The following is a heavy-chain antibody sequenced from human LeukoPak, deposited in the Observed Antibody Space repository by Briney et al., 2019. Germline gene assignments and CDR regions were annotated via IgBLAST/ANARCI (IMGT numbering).Heavy chain of an antibody. V-gene: IGHV3-21*01. CDR2: ISSSSSYI. CDR1: GFTFSSYS. Sequence: GGSLRLSCAASGFTFSSYSMNWVRQAPGEGLEWVSSISSSSSYIYYADSVKGRFTISRDNAKNSLYLQMNSLRAEDTAVYYCARDLVGATPIDYWGQGTLVTVSS. CDR3: ARDLVGATPIDY. J-gene: IGHJ4*02. D-gene: IGHD1-26*01.